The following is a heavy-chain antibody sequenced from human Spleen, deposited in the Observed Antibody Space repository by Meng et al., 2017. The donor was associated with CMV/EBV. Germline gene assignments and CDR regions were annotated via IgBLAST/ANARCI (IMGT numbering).Heavy chain of an antibody. CDR3: ANTAGYYFDY. J-gene: IGHJ4*02. D-gene: IGHD2-21*02. CDR2: IYYDGTT. CDR1: GWSISSGDYY. Sequence: CTLSGWSISSGDYYWSWIRQPPGQGLEWIGYIYYDGTTYYNPSLKSRVSISVDTSKNQFSLRVNSATAADTAIYFCANTAGYYFDYWGQGALVTVSS. V-gene: IGHV4-30-4*08.